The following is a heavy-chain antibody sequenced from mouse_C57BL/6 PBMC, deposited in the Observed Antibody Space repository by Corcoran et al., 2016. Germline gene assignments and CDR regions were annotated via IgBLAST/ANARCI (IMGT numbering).Heavy chain of an antibody. V-gene: IGHV1-76*01. J-gene: IGHJ4*01. D-gene: IGHD1-1*01. CDR2: IYPGSGNT. CDR3: ARGVLTSVVRDYYAMDY. CDR1: GYTFTDYY. Sequence: QVQLKQSGAELVRPGASVKLSCKASGYTFTDYYINWVKQRPGQGLEWIARIYPGSGNTYYNEKFKGKATLTAEKSSSTAYMQLSSLTSEDSAVYFCARGVLTSVVRDYYAMDYWGQGTSVTVSS.